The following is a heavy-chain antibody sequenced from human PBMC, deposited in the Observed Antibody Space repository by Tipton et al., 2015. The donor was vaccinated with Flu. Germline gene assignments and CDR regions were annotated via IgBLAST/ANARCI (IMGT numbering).Heavy chain of an antibody. V-gene: IGHV4-59*08. CDR2: IYYSGST. J-gene: IGHJ2*01. CDR3: ARHYPLWTTVEWYFDL. Sequence: TLSLTCTVSGGSISSYYWSWIRQPPGKGLEWIGYIYYSGSTNYNPSLKSRVTISVDTSKNQFSLKLSSVTAADTAVYYCARHYPLWTTVEWYFDLWGRGTLVTVSS. CDR1: GGSISSYY. D-gene: IGHD4-23*01.